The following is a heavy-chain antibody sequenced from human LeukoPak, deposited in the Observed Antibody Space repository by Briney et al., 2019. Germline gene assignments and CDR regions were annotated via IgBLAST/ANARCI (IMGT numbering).Heavy chain of an antibody. CDR2: ISGSGANT. CDR3: AKDGANYYYYMDV. J-gene: IGHJ6*03. D-gene: IGHD1-26*01. Sequence: GGSLRLSCAASGFIFSDYGITWVRQAPGKGLEWVSGISGSGANTYFADSVKGRSTISRDNSKNTVYLQMNSLRAEDTAVYYCAKDGANYYYYMDVWGKGTTVTISS. CDR1: GFIFSDYG. V-gene: IGHV3-23*01.